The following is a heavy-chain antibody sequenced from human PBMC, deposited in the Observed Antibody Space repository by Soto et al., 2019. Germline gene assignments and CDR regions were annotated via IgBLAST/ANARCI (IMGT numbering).Heavy chain of an antibody. V-gene: IGHV4-38-2*01. Sequence: PSETLSLTCVASSYVIESGHYWGWVRQPPGKGLEWVGSIYDSGTTYYNPSLRSRVTISADTSKNQFSLSLTSVTAADTAVYYCARSPQYYTPGSSPFDYWGPGTMVPVYS. J-gene: IGHJ4*03. D-gene: IGHD3-3*01. CDR3: ARSPQYYTPGSSPFDY. CDR1: SYVIESGHY. CDR2: IYDSGTT.